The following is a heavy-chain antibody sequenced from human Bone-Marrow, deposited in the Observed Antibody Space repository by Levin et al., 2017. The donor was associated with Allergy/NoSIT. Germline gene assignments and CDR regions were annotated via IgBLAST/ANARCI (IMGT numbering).Heavy chain of an antibody. Sequence: GGSLRLSCAASGFTFSTYSMNWVRQAPGKGLEWVSSISSSSSYIYYADSVKGRFTISRDNAKNSLYLQMNSLRAEDTAVYYCARGVYGSGSYSPGWGMDVWGQGTTVTVSS. CDR1: GFTFSTYS. D-gene: IGHD3-10*01. CDR2: ISSSSSYI. V-gene: IGHV3-21*01. J-gene: IGHJ6*02. CDR3: ARGVYGSGSYSPGWGMDV.